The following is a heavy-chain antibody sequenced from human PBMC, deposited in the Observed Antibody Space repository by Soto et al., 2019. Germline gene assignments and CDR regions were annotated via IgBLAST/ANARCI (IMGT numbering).Heavy chain of an antibody. CDR2: INPNSGGT. CDR1: GYTFINYY. D-gene: IGHD6-6*01. J-gene: IGHJ5*02. V-gene: IGHV1-2*02. CDR3: ARGRGSSSNNCFDP. Sequence: ASVKVSCKASGYTFINYYLHWVSPAPGQGLEWMGWINPNSGGTNLAQKFQGRVTMTRDTSISTAYIELSRLTSDDTAVYYCARGRGSSSNNCFDPWGQGTLVTVSS.